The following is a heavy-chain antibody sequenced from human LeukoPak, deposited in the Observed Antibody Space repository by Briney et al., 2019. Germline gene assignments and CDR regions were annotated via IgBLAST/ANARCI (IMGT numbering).Heavy chain of an antibody. CDR2: IYYSGRT. D-gene: IGHD3-10*01. CDR3: AREGRPPYYDYGMDV. J-gene: IGHJ6*04. Sequence: SETLSLTCTVSGGSISIYYWSWIRQPPGKGREWIGYIYYSGRTNYNPSLKSRVTISVAASKNQFSLKLSSVTAADTAVYYCAREGRPPYYDYGMDVWGKGATVTVSS. V-gene: IGHV4-59*01. CDR1: GGSISIYY.